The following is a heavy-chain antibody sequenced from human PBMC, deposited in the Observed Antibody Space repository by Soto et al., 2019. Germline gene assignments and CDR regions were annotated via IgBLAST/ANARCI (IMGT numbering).Heavy chain of an antibody. D-gene: IGHD2-2*01. CDR1: GGTFSSYA. CDR3: ARGRGVVVPAAMAY. V-gene: IGHV1-69*01. J-gene: IGHJ4*02. Sequence: QVQLVQSGAEVKKPGSSVKVSCKASGGTFSSYAISWVRQAPGQGLEWMGGIIPIFGTANYAQKFQGRVTITADESTSTAYMELSSRRSEDTAVYYGARGRGVVVPAAMAYWGQGTLVTVSS. CDR2: IIPIFGTA.